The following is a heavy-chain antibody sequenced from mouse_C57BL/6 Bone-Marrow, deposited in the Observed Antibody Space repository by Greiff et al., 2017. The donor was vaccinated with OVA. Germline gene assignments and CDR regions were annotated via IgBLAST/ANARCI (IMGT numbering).Heavy chain of an antibody. Sequence: EVQRVESGGGLVKPGGSLKLSCAASGFTFSSYAMSWVRQTPEKRLEWVATISDGGSYTYYPDNVKGRFTISRDNAKNNLYLQMSHLKSEDTAMYYCARLTGAYWYFDVWGTGTTVTVSS. V-gene: IGHV5-4*01. D-gene: IGHD4-1*01. CDR3: ARLTGAYWYFDV. J-gene: IGHJ1*03. CDR1: GFTFSSYA. CDR2: ISDGGSYT.